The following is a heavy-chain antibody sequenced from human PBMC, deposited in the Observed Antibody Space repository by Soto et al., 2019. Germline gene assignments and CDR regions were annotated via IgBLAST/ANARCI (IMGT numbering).Heavy chain of an antibody. J-gene: IGHJ6*02. CDR3: SRSMYNTAAQLYYGMDV. CDR1: GYSIRSGYF. Sequence: PSETLSLTCAVSGYSIRSGYFRGWIRQPPGKGLEWIGSMYHSGITYYNLSLKSRVTISGDTYKNQLSLKLSSATAADTAVYYCSRSMYNTAAQLYYGMDVWGQGTTVTVSS. D-gene: IGHD1-20*01. V-gene: IGHV4-38-2*01. CDR2: MYHSGIT.